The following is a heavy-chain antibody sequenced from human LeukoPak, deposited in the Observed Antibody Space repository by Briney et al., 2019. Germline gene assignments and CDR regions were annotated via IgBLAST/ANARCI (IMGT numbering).Heavy chain of an antibody. D-gene: IGHD1-1*01. CDR3: ARRHRTKLESWFDP. Sequence: ASVSVSYVASGYTFTVYYVHCVRQAPGEGGEWVGIIYHSGGCTSYVQKFQGRVTMPRETSTSTVYMELSSLRSEDTAVHYCARRHRTKLESWFDPWGPGTLVTVSS. J-gene: IGHJ5*02. CDR2: IYHSGGCT. CDR1: GYTFTVYY. V-gene: IGHV1-46*01.